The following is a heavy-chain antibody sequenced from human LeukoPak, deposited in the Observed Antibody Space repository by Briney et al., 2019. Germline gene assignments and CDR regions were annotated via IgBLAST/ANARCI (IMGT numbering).Heavy chain of an antibody. CDR3: ARHIDSSHYPFDY. Sequence: GGSLRLSCAASGFTFSSYVMSWARQAPGKGLEWVSSISGRGGSTFYADPVKGRFTISRDISTNIVYLQMDSLRVDDTAVYYCARHIDSSHYPFDYWGQGTLVTVSS. V-gene: IGHV3-23*01. J-gene: IGHJ4*02. CDR1: GFTFSSYV. CDR2: ISGRGGST. D-gene: IGHD6-13*01.